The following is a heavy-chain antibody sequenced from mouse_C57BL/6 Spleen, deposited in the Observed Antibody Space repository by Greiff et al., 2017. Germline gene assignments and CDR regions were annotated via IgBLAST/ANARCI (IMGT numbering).Heavy chain of an antibody. D-gene: IGHD1-1*01. CDR1: GFTFSSYA. V-gene: IGHV5-4*01. CDR2: ISDGGSYT. CDR3: ARYFCGSPYYFDD. J-gene: IGHJ2*01. Sequence: EVHLVESGGGLVKPGGSLKLSCAASGFTFSSYAMSWVRQTPEKRLEWVATISDGGSYTYYPDNVKGRFTLSRDNAKNNPYLQMSHLKSEYTSIYYCARYFCGSPYYFDDWGQGTTLTVSS.